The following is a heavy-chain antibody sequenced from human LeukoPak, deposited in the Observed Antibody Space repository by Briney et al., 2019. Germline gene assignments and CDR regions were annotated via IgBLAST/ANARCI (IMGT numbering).Heavy chain of an antibody. CDR2: ISSSSSYI. J-gene: IGHJ6*03. CDR1: GFTFSSYS. D-gene: IGHD5-18*01. CDR3: ARSLKYSYGPKNYYYYYMDV. Sequence: GGSLRLSCAASGFTFSSYSMNWVRQAPGKGLEWVSSISSSSSYIYYADSVKGRFTISRDNAKNSLYLQMNSLRAEDTAVYYCARSLKYSYGPKNYYYYYMDVWGKGTTVTVSS. V-gene: IGHV3-21*01.